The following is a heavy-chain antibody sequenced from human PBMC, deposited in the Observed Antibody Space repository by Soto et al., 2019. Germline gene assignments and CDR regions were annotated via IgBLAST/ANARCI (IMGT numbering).Heavy chain of an antibody. CDR2: IYYSGST. CDR1: GGSISSYY. J-gene: IGHJ6*02. Sequence: LSLTCTVSGGSISSYYWSWIRQPPGKGLEWIGYIYYSGSTNYNPSLKSRVTISVDTSKNQFSLKLSSVTAADTAVYYCARTPRCSSTSCYKRNYYYYCMDVWGQGTTVTVSS. D-gene: IGHD2-2*02. V-gene: IGHV4-59*01. CDR3: ARTPRCSSTSCYKRNYYYYCMDV.